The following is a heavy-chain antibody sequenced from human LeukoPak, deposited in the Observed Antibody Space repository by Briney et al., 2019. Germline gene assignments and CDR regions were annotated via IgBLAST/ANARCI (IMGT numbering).Heavy chain of an antibody. J-gene: IGHJ4*02. V-gene: IGHV3-30-3*01. CDR2: ISYDGSNK. Sequence: PGRSLRLSCAASGFTFSSYAMHWVRQAPGKGLEWVAVISYDGSNKYYADSVKGRFTISRDNSKNTLYLQMNSLRAEDTAMYYCARESIGYSYGYFDYWGQGTLVTVSS. CDR1: GFTFSSYA. D-gene: IGHD5-18*01. CDR3: ARESIGYSYGYFDY.